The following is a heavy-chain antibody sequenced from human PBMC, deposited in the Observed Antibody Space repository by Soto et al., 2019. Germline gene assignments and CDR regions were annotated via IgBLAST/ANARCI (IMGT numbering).Heavy chain of an antibody. D-gene: IGHD6-19*01. CDR3: AGAWDGWDPADAFDI. CDR2: IYTSGST. CDR1: GGSISSYY. Sequence: QVQLQESGPGLVKPSETLSLTCTVSGGSISSYYWSWIRQPAGKGLEWIGRIYTSGSTNYNPSLKSRVTRSVDTSKNQFSLKLSSVTAADTALYYCAGAWDGWDPADAFDIWGQGTMVTVSS. V-gene: IGHV4-4*07. J-gene: IGHJ3*02.